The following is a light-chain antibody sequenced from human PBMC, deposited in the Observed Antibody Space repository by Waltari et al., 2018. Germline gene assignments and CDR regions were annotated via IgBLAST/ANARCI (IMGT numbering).Light chain of an antibody. CDR2: DVN. Sequence: QSALTQPASVSGSPGQSITISCPGTTSAVGGYNFVSWYQQHPGIAPKLMIYDVNKRPSGVSNRFSGSKSGNTASLTISGLQAEDEADYYCSSYTSSATYVFGAGTKVTVL. V-gene: IGLV2-14*01. CDR3: SSYTSSATYV. CDR1: TSAVGGYNF. J-gene: IGLJ1*01.